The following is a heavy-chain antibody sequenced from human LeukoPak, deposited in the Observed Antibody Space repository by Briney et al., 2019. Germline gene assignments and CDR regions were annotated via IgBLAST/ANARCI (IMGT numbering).Heavy chain of an antibody. D-gene: IGHD2-2*01. CDR2: INPNSGGT. J-gene: IGHJ5*02. V-gene: IGHV1-2*06. CDR3: ARETDCSSTSCYVVGFDP. CDR1: GYTFTGYY. Sequence: ASVKVSCTASGYTFTGYYMHWVRQAPGQGLEWMGRINPNSGGTNYAQKFQGRVTMTRDTSISTAYMELSRLRSDDTAGYYCARETDCSSTSCYVVGFDPWGQGTLVTVSS.